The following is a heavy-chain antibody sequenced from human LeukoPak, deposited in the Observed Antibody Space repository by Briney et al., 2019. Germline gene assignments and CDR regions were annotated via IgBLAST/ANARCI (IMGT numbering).Heavy chain of an antibody. CDR1: GYTFTGYY. CDR2: INPNSGGT. CDR3: ARGRPYYYGSEWWFDP. V-gene: IGHV1-2*02. Sequence: ASVKVSCKASGYTFTGYYMHWVRQAPGQGLEWMGWINPNSGGTNYAQKFQGRVTMTRDTSISTAYMELSRLRSDDTAVYYCARGRPYYYGSEWWFDPWGQGTLVTVSS. D-gene: IGHD3-10*01. J-gene: IGHJ5*02.